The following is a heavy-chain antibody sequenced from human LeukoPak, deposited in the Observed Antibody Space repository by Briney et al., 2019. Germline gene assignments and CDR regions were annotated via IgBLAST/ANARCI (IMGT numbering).Heavy chain of an antibody. CDR2: IKQDGSEK. CDR3: AVYYSSGPIAY. J-gene: IGHJ4*02. D-gene: IGHD3-22*01. Sequence: GGSLRLSCAASGLAFSYYWMSWVRQAPGKGLEWVANIKQDGSEKHYVDSVKGRFTVSRDNAKNSLYLQMNSLRAEDTAVYYCAVYYSSGPIAYWGQGTLVTLSS. V-gene: IGHV3-7*01. CDR1: GLAFSYYW.